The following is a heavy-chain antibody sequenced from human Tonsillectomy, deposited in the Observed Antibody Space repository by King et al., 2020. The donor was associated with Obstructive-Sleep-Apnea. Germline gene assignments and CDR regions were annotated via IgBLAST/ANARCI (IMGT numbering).Heavy chain of an antibody. CDR1: GFTFSNYN. CDR2: ISGSSSFI. V-gene: IGHV3-21*01. J-gene: IGHJ4*02. D-gene: IGHD6-19*01. CDR3: VRDRGWLVHFDY. Sequence: VQLVESGGGLVKPGGSLRLSCAASGFTFSNYNMNWVRQAPGKGLEWVSSISGSSSFIYYADSVKGRFTISRENAKNSLYLQMNSLRAEDTAVYYCVRDRGWLVHFDYWGQGTLVTVSS.